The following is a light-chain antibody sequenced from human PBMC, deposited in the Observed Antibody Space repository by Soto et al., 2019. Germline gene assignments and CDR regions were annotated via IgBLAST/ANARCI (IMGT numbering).Light chain of an antibody. J-gene: IGKJ2*01. CDR3: QEYHKYSSYT. CDR2: DAS. CDR1: QSVSSY. V-gene: IGKV3-11*01. Sequence: EIVLTQSPATLSLSPGERATLSCRASQSVSSYLAWYQQKPGQAPRLLIYDASNRATGIPARFSGSGSGTDFTLTISSLQPDDFATYYCQEYHKYSSYTFGQGTNLEIK.